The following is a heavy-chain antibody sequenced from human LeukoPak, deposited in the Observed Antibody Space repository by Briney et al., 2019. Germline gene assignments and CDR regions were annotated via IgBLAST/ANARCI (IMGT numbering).Heavy chain of an antibody. CDR2: INPNSGDT. Sequence: ASVKVSCKASGYAFTGYYVHWVRQAPGQGLEWMGWINPNSGDTDYAQKFQGRVTMTRDTSFSTAYMELSSLRSDDTAVYYCARITLPGLPLGWFDPWGQGTLVTVSS. J-gene: IGHJ5*02. V-gene: IGHV1-2*02. CDR3: ARITLPGLPLGWFDP. CDR1: GYAFTGYY.